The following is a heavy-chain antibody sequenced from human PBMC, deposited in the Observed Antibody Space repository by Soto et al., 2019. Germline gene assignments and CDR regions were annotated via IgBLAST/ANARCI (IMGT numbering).Heavy chain of an antibody. Sequence: QVQLQESGPDLLGPSEPRSLPFLVSGVPSDIFFWVWSRQPPGRGRSGLGYVFQVGTAATMAEGETTSYNPSLESRATISLDLPKNQFSLKLTSVTAADTAVYYCARDRGGITVSSKPLGEWFDPWGQGTLVTVSS. CDR2: VFQVGTAATMAEGETT. J-gene: IGHJ5*02. CDR3: ARDRGGITVSSKPLGEWFDP. D-gene: IGHD3-16*01. CDR1: GVPSDIFF. V-gene: IGHV4-59*01.